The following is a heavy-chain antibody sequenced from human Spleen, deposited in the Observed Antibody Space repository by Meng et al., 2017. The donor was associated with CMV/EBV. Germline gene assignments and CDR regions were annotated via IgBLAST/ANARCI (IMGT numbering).Heavy chain of an antibody. D-gene: IGHD5-12*01. J-gene: IGHJ5*02. CDR1: GFSFSTYN. CDR2: ISSSSTYI. Sequence: GESLKISCAASGFSFSTYNMNWVRQAPGKGLEWVSFISSSSTYIYYADSVRGRFTISRDNAKKSLYLQMDSLRTEDTAVYYCATRHPVWWLPDRWGQGTLVTVSS. CDR3: ATRHPVWWLPDR. V-gene: IGHV3-21*01.